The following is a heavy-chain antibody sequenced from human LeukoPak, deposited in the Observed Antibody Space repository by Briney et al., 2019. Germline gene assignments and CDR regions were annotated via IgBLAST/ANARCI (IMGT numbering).Heavy chain of an antibody. V-gene: IGHV1-2*06. J-gene: IGHJ3*02. Sequence: ASVKVSCKASGYTFTAHYMHWVRQAPGQGLEWMGRINPSSGDTEYGQRFQGRVTLARDTSSSTANMELRRLRSDDTAVYYCARDPGYSYAFDIWGQGTVVIVSS. CDR3: ARDPGYSYAFDI. CDR2: INPSSGDT. CDR1: GYTFTAHY. D-gene: IGHD2-21*01.